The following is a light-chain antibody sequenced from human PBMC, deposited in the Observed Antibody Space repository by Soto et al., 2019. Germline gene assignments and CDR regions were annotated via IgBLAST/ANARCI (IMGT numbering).Light chain of an antibody. J-gene: IGLJ1*01. Sequence: QSVRGHPGSVGWSPGQSITITCTGTSSDVGRWNYVSWYQQHPGKAPKLMIYEVSNRPSGVSSRFSGSKSGYTASLTISGLQAEDEADYHCSSFTSSSNLHVFGTGTKVTVL. V-gene: IGLV2-14*01. CDR1: SSDVGRWNY. CDR3: SSFTSSSNLHV. CDR2: EVS.